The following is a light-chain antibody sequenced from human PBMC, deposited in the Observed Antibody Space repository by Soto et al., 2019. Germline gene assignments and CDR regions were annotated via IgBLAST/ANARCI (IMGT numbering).Light chain of an antibody. Sequence: NFILTQPHSVSESPGKTVTISCTRSSGSIASNYVQWYQQRPGSAPTTVIYEDNQRPSGVPDRFSGSIDSSSNSASLTISGLKTEDEADYYCQSYDSTLRVFGGGTKLTVL. CDR3: QSYDSTLRV. V-gene: IGLV6-57*04. J-gene: IGLJ2*01. CDR2: EDN. CDR1: SGSIASNY.